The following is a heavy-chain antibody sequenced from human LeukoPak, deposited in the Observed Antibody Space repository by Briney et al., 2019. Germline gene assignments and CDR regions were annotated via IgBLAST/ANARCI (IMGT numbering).Heavy chain of an antibody. V-gene: IGHV3-20*04. J-gene: IGHJ5*02. Sequence: GGSLRLSCTASGFTFSSYSMHWVRQAPGKGLEWVSGINWNGGSTGYADSVKGRFTISRDNAKNSLYLQMNSLRAEDTAVYYCARERRDSRAFDPWGQGTLVTVSS. CDR1: GFTFSSYS. CDR3: ARERRDSRAFDP. CDR2: INWNGGST. D-gene: IGHD2-15*01.